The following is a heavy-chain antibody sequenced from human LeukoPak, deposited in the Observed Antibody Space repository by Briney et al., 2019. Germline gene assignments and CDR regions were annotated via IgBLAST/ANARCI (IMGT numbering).Heavy chain of an antibody. Sequence: SETLSLTCAVYGGSFSGYYWSWIRQPPGKGLEWIGEINHSGSTNYNPSLKSRVTISVDTSKNQFSLKLSSVTAADTAVYYCATYSSGWYPFDYWGQGTLVTVSS. V-gene: IGHV4-34*01. CDR3: ATYSSGWYPFDY. D-gene: IGHD6-19*01. CDR1: GGSFSGYY. J-gene: IGHJ4*02. CDR2: INHSGST.